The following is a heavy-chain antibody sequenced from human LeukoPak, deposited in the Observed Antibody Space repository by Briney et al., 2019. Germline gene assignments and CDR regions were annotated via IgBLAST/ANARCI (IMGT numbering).Heavy chain of an antibody. D-gene: IGHD3-16*02. J-gene: IGHJ4*02. CDR2: INPSGGST. Sequence: ASVKVSCRASGYTFTSYYMHWVRLAPGQGFEWMGTINPSGGSTRYAQKFQGRVTMTRDMSTSTVYMELSSLRSEDTAVYYCARDALRLGELSLSFDYWGQGTLVTVSS. V-gene: IGHV1-46*01. CDR3: ARDALRLGELSLSFDY. CDR1: GYTFTSYY.